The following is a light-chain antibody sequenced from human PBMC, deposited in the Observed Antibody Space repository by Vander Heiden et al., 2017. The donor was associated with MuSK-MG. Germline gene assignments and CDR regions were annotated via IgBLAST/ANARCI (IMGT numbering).Light chain of an antibody. CDR2: AAS. V-gene: IGKV3-20*01. CDR1: QSITSSR. CDR3: QQDDVAPLT. J-gene: IGKJ4*01. Sequence: EIVLTQSPGTLSLSPGERVTLSCRASQSITSSRLAWYQQKPGQAPRLLIYAASSRATDIPDRFSGGGSGTDFTLTITRLGPEDSAVYYCQQDDVAPLTFGGGTKVEMK.